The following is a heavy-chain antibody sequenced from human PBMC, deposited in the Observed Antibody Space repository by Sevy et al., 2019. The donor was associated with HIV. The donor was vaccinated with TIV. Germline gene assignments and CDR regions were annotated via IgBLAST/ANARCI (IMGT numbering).Heavy chain of an antibody. V-gene: IGHV3-23*01. CDR1: GFTFSSYA. Sequence: GGSLRLSCAASGFTFSSYAMSWVRQAPGKGLEWVSAISGGGGSTYYADSVKGRFTISRDNSKNTLYLQMNSLRAEDTAVYYCAKTAGLGYCSGGSCYSADYWGQGTLVTVSS. D-gene: IGHD2-15*01. CDR2: ISGGGGST. CDR3: AKTAGLGYCSGGSCYSADY. J-gene: IGHJ4*02.